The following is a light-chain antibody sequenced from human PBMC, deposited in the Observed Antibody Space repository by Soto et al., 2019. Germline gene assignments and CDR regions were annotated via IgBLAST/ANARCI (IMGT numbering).Light chain of an antibody. V-gene: IGKV1-5*01. Sequence: DIQMTKSPSTLSTSVGDRVTISCRASQSISSWLAWYQQKPGKAPKLLIYDASSLESGVPSMFSGSGSGTEFTLTISSLQPDDFATYYCQQYNSYSGTFGQGTKVDIK. CDR2: DAS. CDR1: QSISSW. CDR3: QQYNSYSGT. J-gene: IGKJ1*01.